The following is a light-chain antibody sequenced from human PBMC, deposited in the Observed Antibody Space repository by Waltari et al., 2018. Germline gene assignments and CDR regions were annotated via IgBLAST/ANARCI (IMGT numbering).Light chain of an antibody. Sequence: QSALTQPASVSGSPGQSITISCTGTNADVAGYHYVSWFQQHPGKAPKLIIYEVIDRPSGVSDRFSGSKSGNTASLTISGLQAEDEADYYCSSYRNSDSGIVVFGGGTKLTVL. CDR2: EVI. CDR3: SSYRNSDSGIVV. V-gene: IGLV2-14*03. CDR1: NADVAGYHY. J-gene: IGLJ2*01.